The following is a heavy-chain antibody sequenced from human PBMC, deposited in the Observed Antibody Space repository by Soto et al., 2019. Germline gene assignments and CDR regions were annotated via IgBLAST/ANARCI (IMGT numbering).Heavy chain of an antibody. CDR1: GFNLRIYA. D-gene: IGHD2-2*01. CDR2: IIYSGCGT. Sequence: PGGSVRLCCAASGFNLRIYAMSWVRQGPGKGAECVGTIIYSGCGTYYTYYVKGRFTISRGNSKNMLYRQINSLRVEDTAVYYYAKDPISASLLISYFVLWARGTLVPVSS. V-gene: IGHV3-23*01. CDR3: AKDPISASLLISYFVL. J-gene: IGHJ2*01.